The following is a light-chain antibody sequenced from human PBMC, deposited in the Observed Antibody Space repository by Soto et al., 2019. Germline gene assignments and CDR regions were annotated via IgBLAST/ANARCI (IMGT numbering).Light chain of an antibody. V-gene: IGKV1-9*01. CDR2: PAS. CDR3: QQVNSYPIT. J-gene: IGKJ5*01. Sequence: DIQLTQSPSFLSASVGDRVTITCRASQVISSYLAWYQQKPGTAPKLLIYPASTLQSGVPPRFSGSGSGTEFTLTISSLQPEDFATYFCQQVNSYPITFDQGTRLEIK. CDR1: QVISSY.